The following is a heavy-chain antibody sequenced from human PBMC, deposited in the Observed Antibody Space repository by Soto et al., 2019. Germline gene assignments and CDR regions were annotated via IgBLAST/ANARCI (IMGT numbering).Heavy chain of an antibody. CDR1: GYTFTSYY. J-gene: IGHJ3*02. Sequence: QVQLVQSGAEVKKPGASVKVSCKASGYTFTSYYMHWVRQAPGQGLEWMGIINPSGGSTSYAQKFQGRVTMTRDTSTSTVYMELSSLRSEDTAVYYWARWGVDGDGYDTVGAFDIWGQGTMVTVSS. CDR2: INPSGGST. CDR3: ARWGVDGDGYDTVGAFDI. V-gene: IGHV1-46*01. D-gene: IGHD5-12*01.